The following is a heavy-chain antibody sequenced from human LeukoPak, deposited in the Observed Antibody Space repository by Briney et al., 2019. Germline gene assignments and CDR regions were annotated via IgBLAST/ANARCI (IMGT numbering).Heavy chain of an antibody. Sequence: PGGSLRLSCAASGFTFSSYSMNWVRQAPGKGLEWVSYISSSSSTIYYADSVKGRFTISRDNAKNSLYLQVNSLRAEDTAVYYCARDNVGNFDYWGQGTLVTVSS. CDR2: ISSSSSTI. CDR3: ARDNVGNFDY. J-gene: IGHJ4*02. D-gene: IGHD3-10*01. CDR1: GFTFSSYS. V-gene: IGHV3-48*01.